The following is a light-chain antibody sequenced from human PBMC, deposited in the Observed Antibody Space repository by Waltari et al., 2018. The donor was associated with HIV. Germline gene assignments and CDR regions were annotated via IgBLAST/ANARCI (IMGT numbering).Light chain of an antibody. CDR3: QQYYNFPVT. V-gene: IGKV1-5*03. J-gene: IGKJ2*01. CDR1: QNIGNW. Sequence: DIQMTQSPSTLSASIGDRVSFTCRASQNIGNWLAWYQQKPGKAPNLLISKASNLESGVPANCSGSGSVTHFTLTISGLRPDDFASYYCQQYYNFPVTFGQGTKL. CDR2: KAS.